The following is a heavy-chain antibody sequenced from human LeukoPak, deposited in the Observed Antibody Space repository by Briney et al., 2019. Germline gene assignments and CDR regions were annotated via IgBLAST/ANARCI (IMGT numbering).Heavy chain of an antibody. J-gene: IGHJ4*02. V-gene: IGHV3-23*01. CDR2: ISGSGNNT. D-gene: IGHD3-16*02. CDR1: GFTFSSYS. CDR3: AKGKDVWGSYRTEFDF. Sequence: PGGSLRLSCAASGFTFSSYSMNWVRQAPGKGLEWVSVISGSGNNTYYADSVKGRFTISRDNSKNTLYLQMNSLRAEDTAVYYCAKGKDVWGSYRTEFDFWGQGTLVTVSS.